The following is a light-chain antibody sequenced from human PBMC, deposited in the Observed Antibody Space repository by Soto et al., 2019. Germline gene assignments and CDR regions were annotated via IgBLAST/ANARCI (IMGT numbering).Light chain of an antibody. CDR1: SSDVGGYNY. Sequence: QSALTQSRSVSGSPGQSVTISCTGTSSDVGGYNYVSWYQQHPGKAPKVMIYDVSKRPSGVPDRFSGSKSGNTASLTISGLQAEDEADYYCCSYAGSRWVFGGGTKVTVL. CDR3: CSYAGSRWV. CDR2: DVS. J-gene: IGLJ3*02. V-gene: IGLV2-11*01.